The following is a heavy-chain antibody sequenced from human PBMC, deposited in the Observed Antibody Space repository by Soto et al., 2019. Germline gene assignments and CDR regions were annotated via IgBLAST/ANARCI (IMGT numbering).Heavy chain of an antibody. Sequence: EVQLLESGGDVVRPGGSLRLSCAASGFTFSSYAMGWVRQAPGKGLEWVAGVRRAGTYTFYADSVRGRFSISRDNSRETGDLYMNALRGDDTAVYFCVKYTVTEDLGESWGQGSLVSVSS. CDR2: VRRAGTYT. J-gene: IGHJ5*02. D-gene: IGHD3-16*01. CDR1: GFTFSSYA. V-gene: IGHV3-23*01. CDR3: VKYTVTEDLGES.